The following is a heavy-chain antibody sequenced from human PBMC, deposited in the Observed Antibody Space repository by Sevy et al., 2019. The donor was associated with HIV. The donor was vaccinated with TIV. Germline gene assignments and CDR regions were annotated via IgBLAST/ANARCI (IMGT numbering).Heavy chain of an antibody. CDR3: ARGRDYGNFDY. Sequence: GGSLRLSCAASGFNFSIYGMHWVRQAPGKGLGWVPLIWYDGSNKYFADSVKGRFKISRDNSKNTLFLQMNSLRAEDTAVYYCARGRDYGNFDYWGQGTLVTVSS. CDR2: IWYDGSNK. CDR1: GFNFSIYG. V-gene: IGHV3-33*01. D-gene: IGHD4-17*01. J-gene: IGHJ4*02.